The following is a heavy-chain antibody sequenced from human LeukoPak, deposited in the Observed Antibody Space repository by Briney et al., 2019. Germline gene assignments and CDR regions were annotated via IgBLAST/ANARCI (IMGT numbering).Heavy chain of an antibody. J-gene: IGHJ5*02. D-gene: IGHD3-10*01. Sequence: ASVKVSCKASGYTFTSYGISWVRQAPGQGLEWMGWISAYNGNTNYAQKLQGRVTMTTDTSTSTAYMELRSLRSDDTAVYYCARINMVRGVIAKRNWFDPWGQGTLVTVSS. CDR1: GYTFTSYG. CDR3: ARINMVRGVIAKRNWFDP. CDR2: ISAYNGNT. V-gene: IGHV1-18*01.